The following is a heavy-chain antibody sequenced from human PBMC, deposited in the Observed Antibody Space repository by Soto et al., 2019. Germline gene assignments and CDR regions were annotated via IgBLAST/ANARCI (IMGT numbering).Heavy chain of an antibody. CDR1: GGSVSSGSYY. CDR3: ARVVDSSGYGLGGNWFDL. J-gene: IGHJ5*02. V-gene: IGHV4-61*01. CDR2: IYYSGST. Sequence: SETLSLTCTVSGGSVSSGSYYWSWIRQPPGKGLEWIGYIYYSGSTNYNPSLKSRVTISVDTSKNQFSLKLSSVTAADTAVYYCARVVDSSGYGLGGNWFDLWGQRTLVTVSS. D-gene: IGHD3-22*01.